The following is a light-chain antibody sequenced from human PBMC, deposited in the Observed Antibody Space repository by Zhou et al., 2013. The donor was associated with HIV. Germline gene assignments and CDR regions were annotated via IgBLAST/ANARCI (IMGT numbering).Light chain of an antibody. Sequence: DTQMTQSPSSLSASEGDSVTITCRSSQSISTYLNWYQFRPGKAPKLLIYAASKLHSGVPSRFSGSGSGTDFTLTISSLQPEDFATYYCQQSYSTLRTFGGGTKVEIK. CDR2: AAS. V-gene: IGKV1-39*01. CDR3: QQSYSTLRT. J-gene: IGKJ4*01. CDR1: QSISTY.